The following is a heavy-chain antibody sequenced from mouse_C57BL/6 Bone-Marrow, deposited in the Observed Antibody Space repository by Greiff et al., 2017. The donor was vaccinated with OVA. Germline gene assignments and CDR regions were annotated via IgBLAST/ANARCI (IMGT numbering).Heavy chain of an antibody. V-gene: IGHV1-59*01. D-gene: IGHD1-2*01. CDR1: GYTFTSYW. CDR3: ARGGTTAPFAY. CDR2: IDPSDSYT. J-gene: IGHJ3*01. Sequence: VQLQQPGAELVRPGTSVKLSCKASGYTFTSYWMHWVKQRPGQGLEWIGVIDPSDSYTNYNQKFKGKAPLTVDTSSSTAYMQLSSLTSEDSAVYYCARGGTTAPFAYWGQGTLVTVSA.